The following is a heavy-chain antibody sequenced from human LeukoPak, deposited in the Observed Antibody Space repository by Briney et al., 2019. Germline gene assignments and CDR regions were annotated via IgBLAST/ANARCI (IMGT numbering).Heavy chain of an antibody. V-gene: IGHV4-4*07. D-gene: IGHD3-22*01. J-gene: IGHJ6*03. CDR2: INPTGNT. CDR3: ARLKFYDSTGYSPGYYMDV. CDR1: GGSIISYY. Sequence: PSETLSLTCSVSGGSIISYYWSWIRQPPGKGPEWIGGINPTGNTNYNPSLKTRVTISTDLSKKQFSLRLRSVTAADTAVYYCARLKFYDSTGYSPGYYMDVWGKGTAVTVSS.